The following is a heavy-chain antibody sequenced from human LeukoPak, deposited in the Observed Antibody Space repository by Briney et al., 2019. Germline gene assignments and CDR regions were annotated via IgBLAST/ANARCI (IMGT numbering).Heavy chain of an antibody. V-gene: IGHV4-59*01. J-gene: IGHJ4*02. Sequence: KPSETLSLTCTVSGGSISSNCWSWIRQPPGKGLEWIGYIYYSGSTNYNPSLKSRVTISVDTSKNQFSLKLSSVTAADTAVYYCARGGYSDGPGFDYWGQGTLVTVSS. CDR1: GGSISSNC. CDR2: IYYSGST. CDR3: ARGGYSDGPGFDY. D-gene: IGHD5-18*01.